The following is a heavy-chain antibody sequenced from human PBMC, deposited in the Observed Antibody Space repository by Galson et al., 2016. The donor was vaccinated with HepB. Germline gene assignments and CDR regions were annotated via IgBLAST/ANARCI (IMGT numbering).Heavy chain of an antibody. J-gene: IGHJ5*02. D-gene: IGHD3-10*01. CDR3: ARDGEYYYGSGSYAET. Sequence: SLRLSCAASGFSVSSNYMCWVRQAPGKGLQWVSVIFSGGSTYYADSVKGRFTISRDNSKNTLHLQMNSLRAEDTAVYYCARDGEYYYGSGSYAETWGQGTLVTVSS. CDR1: GFSVSSNY. V-gene: IGHV3-53*01. CDR2: IFSGGST.